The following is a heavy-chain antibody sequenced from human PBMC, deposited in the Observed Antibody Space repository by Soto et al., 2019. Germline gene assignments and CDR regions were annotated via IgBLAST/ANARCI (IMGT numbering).Heavy chain of an antibody. CDR1: GFTFGDYA. Sequence: GGSLRLSXAASGFTFGDYAMQWVRQAPGKGLEWVSAISWNSGSIDYADSVKGRFTISRDNAKNSLYLQMNSLRAEDTALYYCAKSHTTSGWYVTTDYWGQGTRVTVSS. D-gene: IGHD6-19*01. CDR3: AKSHTTSGWYVTTDY. J-gene: IGHJ4*02. CDR2: ISWNSGSI. V-gene: IGHV3-9*01.